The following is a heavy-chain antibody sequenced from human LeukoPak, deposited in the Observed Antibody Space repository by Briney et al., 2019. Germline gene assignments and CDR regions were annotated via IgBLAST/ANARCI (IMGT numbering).Heavy chain of an antibody. CDR2: IGSSGDTI. V-gene: IGHV3-48*03. D-gene: IGHD3-16*02. CDR3: ARDYLSGLDY. CDR1: GFTFSSYE. J-gene: IGHJ4*02. Sequence: GGSLRLSCGASGFTFSSYEMNWVRQAPGKGLEWVSYIGSSGDTIYYADSVKGRFTISRDNAKNSLYLQMNSLRAEDTAVYYCARDYLSGLDYWGRGTLVTVSS.